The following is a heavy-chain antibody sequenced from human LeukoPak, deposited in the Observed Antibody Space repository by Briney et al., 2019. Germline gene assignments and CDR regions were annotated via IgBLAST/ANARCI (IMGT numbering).Heavy chain of an antibody. Sequence: SVKVSCKASGGTFSSYAISWLRQAPGQGLEWMGGIIPVFGTANYAQKFQGRVTISTDESTGTAYMELSSLRSEDTAVYYCARDSGGGYYHYYMDVWGKGTTVTVSS. J-gene: IGHJ6*03. V-gene: IGHV1-69*05. CDR2: IIPVFGTA. CDR1: GGTFSSYA. D-gene: IGHD3-22*01. CDR3: ARDSGGGYYHYYMDV.